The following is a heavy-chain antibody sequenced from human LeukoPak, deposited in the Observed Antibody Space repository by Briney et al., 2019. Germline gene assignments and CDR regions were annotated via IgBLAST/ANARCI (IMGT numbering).Heavy chain of an antibody. CDR3: ARETYRGTQRGFDY. D-gene: IGHD1-14*01. J-gene: IGHJ4*02. CDR2: IYYSGST. Sequence: PSQTLSLTCTVSGGSIRSGDFYWSWIRQPPGKGLEWIGYIYYSGSTNYKPSLKSRVTISKDTSKNQFSLKLSSVTAADTAVYYCARETYRGTQRGFDYWGQGTLVTVSS. V-gene: IGHV4-30-4*01. CDR1: GGSIRSGDFY.